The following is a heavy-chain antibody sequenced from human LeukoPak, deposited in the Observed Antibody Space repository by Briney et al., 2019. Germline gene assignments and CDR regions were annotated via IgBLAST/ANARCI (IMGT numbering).Heavy chain of an antibody. J-gene: IGHJ4*02. V-gene: IGHV1-2*02. CDR1: GYTFTGYY. D-gene: IGHD5-24*01. CDR3: AGDGYNSRRFFDY. CDR2: INPNSGGT. Sequence: GASVKVSCKASGYTFTGYYMHWVRQAPGQGLEWMGWINPNSGGTNYAQKFQGRVTMTRDTFISTAYMELSSLTSDDTAVYYCAGDGYNSRRFFDYWSQGTLVTVSS.